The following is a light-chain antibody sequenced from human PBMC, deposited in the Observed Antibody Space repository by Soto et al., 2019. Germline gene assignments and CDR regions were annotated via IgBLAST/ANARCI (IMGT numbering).Light chain of an antibody. V-gene: IGKV3-15*01. Sequence: EIVMTQSPATLSVSPGERATLYCKASQRISSNLAWYQQKPGQPPRLLIYGASTRATGIPARFSGSGSGTEFTLTISGLQSEDFALYYCQQYNIWPPYTFGRGTKVDIK. CDR1: QRISSN. CDR2: GAS. J-gene: IGKJ2*01. CDR3: QQYNIWPPYT.